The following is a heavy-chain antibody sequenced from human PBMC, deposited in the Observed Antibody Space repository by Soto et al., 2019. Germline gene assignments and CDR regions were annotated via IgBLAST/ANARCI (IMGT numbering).Heavy chain of an antibody. V-gene: IGHV3-30*18. CDR1: GFTFSSYG. D-gene: IGHD1-26*01. J-gene: IGHJ6*02. CDR2: ISYDGSNK. CDR3: AKDGSGGSYNYYYYGMHV. Sequence: QVQLVESGGGVVQPGRSLRLSCAASGFTFSSYGMHWVSQAPGKGLEWVAVISYDGSNKYYADSVKGRFTISRDNSKNTLYLQMNSLRAEDTAVYYCAKDGSGGSYNYYYYGMHVWGQGTTVTVSS.